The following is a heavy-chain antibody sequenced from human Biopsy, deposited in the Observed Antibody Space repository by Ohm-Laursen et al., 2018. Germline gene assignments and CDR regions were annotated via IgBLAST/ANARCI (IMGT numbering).Heavy chain of an antibody. V-gene: IGHV4-59*01. Sequence: SETLSLTCPVSGGSISSDYWSWIRRTPGKGLEWIGYIYYSGSTNYNPSLKSRVTISVDTSKNQFSLRLNSVTAADTAVYYCARATNSTGWPYYSFYGMDVWGQGTTVPVSS. CDR2: IYYSGST. CDR3: ARATNSTGWPYYSFYGMDV. D-gene: IGHD2/OR15-2a*01. J-gene: IGHJ6*02. CDR1: GGSISSDY.